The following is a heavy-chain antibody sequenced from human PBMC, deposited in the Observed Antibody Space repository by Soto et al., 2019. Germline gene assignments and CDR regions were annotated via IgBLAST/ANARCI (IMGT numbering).Heavy chain of an antibody. V-gene: IGHV3-21*01. D-gene: IGHD6-19*01. CDR2: ISSSSSYI. CDR3: ATGYSSGWFSGY. J-gene: IGHJ4*02. CDR1: GFTFSSYS. Sequence: EVQLVESGGGLVKPGGSLRLSCAASGFTFSSYSMNWVRQAPGKGLEWVSSISSSSSYIYYADSVKGRFTISRDNAKNSLYLQMNSLRAEDTAVYYCATGYSSGWFSGYWGQGTLVTVSS.